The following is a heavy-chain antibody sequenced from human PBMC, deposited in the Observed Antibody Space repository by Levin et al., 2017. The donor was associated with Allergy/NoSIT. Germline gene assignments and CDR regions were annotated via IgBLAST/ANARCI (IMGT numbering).Heavy chain of an antibody. V-gene: IGHV4-38-2*02. D-gene: IGHD2-15*01. CDR3: ARDGR. Sequence: PSETLSLTCAASNYSGKSFFYWGWIRQSPTKGLEWIASIFQSGRAYYAPSLKSRLTISTDTAKSYLSLKLRSVTAADTATYYCARDGRWGQGILVTVSS. CDR2: IFQSGRA. J-gene: IGHJ4*02. CDR1: NYSGKSFFY.